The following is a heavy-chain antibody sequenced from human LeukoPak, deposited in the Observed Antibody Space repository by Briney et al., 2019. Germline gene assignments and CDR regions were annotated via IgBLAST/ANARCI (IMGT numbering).Heavy chain of an antibody. CDR2: IYYSGST. V-gene: IGHV4-59*01. Sequence: SGTLSLTCAVSGGSISSYYWSWIRQPPGKGLEWIAYIYYSGSTNYNPSLKSRVTISVDTSKNQFSLKLSSVTAADTAVYSCARGGYSYGSFTGYYMDVWGKGTTVTISS. D-gene: IGHD5-18*01. CDR1: GGSISSYY. CDR3: ARGGYSYGSFTGYYMDV. J-gene: IGHJ6*03.